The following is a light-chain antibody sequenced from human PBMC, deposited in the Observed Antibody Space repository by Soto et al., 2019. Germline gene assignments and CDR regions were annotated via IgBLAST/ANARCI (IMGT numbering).Light chain of an antibody. CDR1: QSVSSSY. V-gene: IGKV3-20*01. CDR3: QQYGSSPLFT. Sequence: EIVLTQSPGTLSLSPGERATLSCRASQSVSSSYLAWYKQKPGQAPRLLIYDASSRATDIPDRFSGSGSGTDFTLTISSLEPEDFAVYYCQQYGSSPLFTFGPGTKVDIK. CDR2: DAS. J-gene: IGKJ3*01.